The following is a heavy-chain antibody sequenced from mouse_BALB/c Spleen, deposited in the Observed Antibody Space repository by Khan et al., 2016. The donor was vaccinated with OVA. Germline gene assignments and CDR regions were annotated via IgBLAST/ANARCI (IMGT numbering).Heavy chain of an antibody. D-gene: IGHD6-1*01. V-gene: IGHV14-1*02. J-gene: IGHJ2*01. CDR3: PRSSLLYFDF. CDR1: GFNITDYY. Sequence: EVQLQESGSELVRPGALVKLSCRASGFNITDYYMHWVKQRPEQGLEWIGWIDPENGHTIYDPKFQGKASITADTSSHTAYLQLSSLTSEDTAVYYCPRSSLLYFDFWDQGTTLTVSS. CDR2: IDPENGHT.